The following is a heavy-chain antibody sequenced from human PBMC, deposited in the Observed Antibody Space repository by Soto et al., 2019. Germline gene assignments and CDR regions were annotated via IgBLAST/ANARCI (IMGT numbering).Heavy chain of an antibody. J-gene: IGHJ6*02. CDR1: GYSFTSYW. CDR2: IYPGDSDI. V-gene: IGHV5-51*01. Sequence: PGEYLTISCMGSGYSFTSYWIGWVRQMPGKGLEWMGIIYPGDSDIRYSPSFLGQVTISADKSVSTAYLQWSSLKASDTAMYYCASHPTPAPIIVAPTRYYSGLDVFHQGTT. D-gene: IGHD1-26*01. CDR3: ASHPTPAPIIVAPTRYYSGLDV.